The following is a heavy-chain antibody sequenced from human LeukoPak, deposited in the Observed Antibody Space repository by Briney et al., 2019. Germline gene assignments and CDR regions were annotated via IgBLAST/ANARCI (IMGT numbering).Heavy chain of an antibody. D-gene: IGHD3-22*01. CDR3: ARGVEPPTYYYDSSGYSYYFDY. V-gene: IGHV4-34*01. CDR2: INHSGST. J-gene: IGHJ4*02. Sequence: SSETLSLTCAVYGGSFSGYYWSWIRQPPGKGLEWIGEINHSGSTNYNPSLKSRVTISVDTSKNQFSLKLSSVTAADTAVYYCARGVEPPTYYYDSSGYSYYFDYWGQGTLVTVSS. CDR1: GGSFSGYY.